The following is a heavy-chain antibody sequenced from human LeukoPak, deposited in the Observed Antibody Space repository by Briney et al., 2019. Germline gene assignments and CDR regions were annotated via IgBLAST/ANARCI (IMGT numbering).Heavy chain of an antibody. V-gene: IGHV1-2*02. D-gene: IGHD6-6*01. J-gene: IGHJ4*02. CDR1: GYTFTGYY. CDR3: ARGPHSSSSWLEY. Sequence: GASVKVSCKASGYTFTGYYMHWVRQAPGQGLEWMGWINPNSGGTNYAQKFQGRVTMTRDTSISTAYMELSRLRSDDTAVYYCARGPHSSSSWLEYSGQGTLVTVSS. CDR2: INPNSGGT.